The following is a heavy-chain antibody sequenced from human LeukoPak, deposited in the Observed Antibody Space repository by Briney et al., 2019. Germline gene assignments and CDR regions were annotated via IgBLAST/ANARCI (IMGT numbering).Heavy chain of an antibody. CDR3: ARVLAVAGTRPFCYYGMDV. V-gene: IGHV4-4*02. CDR2: IYHSGST. D-gene: IGHD6-19*01. J-gene: IGHJ6*04. CDR1: GGSISSSNW. Sequence: PSGTLSLTCAVSGGSISSSNWWSWVRQPPGKGLEWIGEIYHSGSTNYNPSLKSRVTISVDKSKDQFSLKLSSVTAADTAVYYCARVLAVAGTRPFCYYGMDVWGKGTTVTVSS.